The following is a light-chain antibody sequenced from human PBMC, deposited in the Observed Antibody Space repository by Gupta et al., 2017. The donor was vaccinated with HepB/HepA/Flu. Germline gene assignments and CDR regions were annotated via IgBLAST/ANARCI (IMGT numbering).Light chain of an antibody. J-gene: IGLJ3*02. CDR3: SSDTSSNTWV. Sequence: QSALTQPGSGSGSPGQSLTIPCTGTSSDVGGYNYVSWYQQHPGKAPKLIVYDVSNRPAGVSTRFSGSKSGKTASLTISGRQAEDEADYYFSSDTSSNTWVFGGGTKLTVL. V-gene: IGLV2-14*01. CDR2: DVS. CDR1: SSDVGGYNY.